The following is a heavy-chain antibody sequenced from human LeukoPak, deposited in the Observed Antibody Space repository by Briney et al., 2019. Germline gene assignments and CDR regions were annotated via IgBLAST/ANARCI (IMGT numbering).Heavy chain of an antibody. CDR3: ARQGAGYDILTGYYPSYYFDY. CDR1: GYTFTGYY. CDR2: INPSSGGT. V-gene: IGHV1-2*02. D-gene: IGHD3-9*01. Sequence: GASVKVSCKASGYTFTGYYMHWVRQAPGQGLEWMGWINPSSGGTNYAQKFQGRVTMTRDTSISTAYMELSRLRSDDTAVYYCARQGAGYDILTGYYPSYYFDYWGQGTLVTVSS. J-gene: IGHJ4*02.